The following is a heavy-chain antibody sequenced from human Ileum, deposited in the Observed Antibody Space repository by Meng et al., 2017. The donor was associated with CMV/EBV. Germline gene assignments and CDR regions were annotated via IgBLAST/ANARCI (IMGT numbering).Heavy chain of an antibody. V-gene: IGHV3-11*04. CDR3: ARLLGMPQ. CDR2: ISSRGNTM. Sequence: GESLKISCAVSGFTFSDYYMTWIRQPPGKGLEWVSYISSRGNTMYYADSVKGRFTISRDNAKNSLYLQMNSLRAEDTAVYYCARLLGMPQWGPGTLVPVAS. J-gene: IGHJ4*02. CDR1: GFTFSDYY. D-gene: IGHD2-2*01.